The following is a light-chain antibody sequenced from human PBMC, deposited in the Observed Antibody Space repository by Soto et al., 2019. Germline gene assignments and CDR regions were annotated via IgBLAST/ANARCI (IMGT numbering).Light chain of an antibody. Sequence: EIVLTQSPGTLSLSPGERATLSCRASQSVSSSYLAWYQQKPGQAPRLLIYDASNRATGIPARFSGSGSGTDFTLTISSLQPDDFATYYCQQYTSYPWTFGQGTKVDI. CDR1: QSVSSSY. J-gene: IGKJ1*01. CDR2: DAS. V-gene: IGKV3-20*01. CDR3: QQYTSYPWT.